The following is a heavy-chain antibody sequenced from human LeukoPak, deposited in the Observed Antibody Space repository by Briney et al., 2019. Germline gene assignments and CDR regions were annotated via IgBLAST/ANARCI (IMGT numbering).Heavy chain of an antibody. D-gene: IGHD3-10*01. Sequence: ASVKVSCKASGYTFTSYDINWVRQATGQGLEWMGWMNPNSGDTGYVQKFQGRVTMTRSISISTAYMELSSLRSEDTAIYYCARGGFGSGSHFDYWGQGTLVTVSS. CDR1: GYTFTSYD. V-gene: IGHV1-8*01. CDR3: ARGGFGSGSHFDY. CDR2: MNPNSGDT. J-gene: IGHJ4*02.